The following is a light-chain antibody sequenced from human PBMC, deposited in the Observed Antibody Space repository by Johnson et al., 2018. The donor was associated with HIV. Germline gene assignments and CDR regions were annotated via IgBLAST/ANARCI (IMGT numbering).Light chain of an antibody. CDR3: GTWDSSLSTEV. CDR2: DNT. Sequence: QSVLTQPPSVSAAPGQRVTISCSGSTSNIANNYVSWYQHLQGTAPKLLIYDNTKRPSGIPDRFSGSKSGTSATLRLTGLQTGDEADYYCGTWDSSLSTEVFGTGTKVTVL. V-gene: IGLV1-51*01. CDR1: TSNIANNY. J-gene: IGLJ1*01.